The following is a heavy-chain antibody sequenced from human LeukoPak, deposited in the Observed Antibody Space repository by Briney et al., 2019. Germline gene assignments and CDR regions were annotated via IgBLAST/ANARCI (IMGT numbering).Heavy chain of an antibody. V-gene: IGHV1-8*02. Sequence: ASVKVSCKASGYTFTSYDINWVRQATGQGLEWVGRMNPNNGKTGCAQKFQGRVTMTRNTSITTAYLEVSSLRPEDTAVYYCARVPRVSPMPVDWYFDLWGRGTLVTVSS. J-gene: IGHJ2*01. CDR2: MNPNNGKT. CDR3: ARVPRVSPMPVDWYFDL. D-gene: IGHD2-2*01. CDR1: GYTFTSYD.